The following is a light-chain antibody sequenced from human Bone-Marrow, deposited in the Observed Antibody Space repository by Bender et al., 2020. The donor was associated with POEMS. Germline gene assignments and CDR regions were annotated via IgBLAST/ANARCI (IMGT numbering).Light chain of an antibody. CDR1: SNDIGRHNY. J-gene: IGLJ3*02. CDR2: EVR. CDR3: CSYADNSVWV. Sequence: QSALTQPASVSGSPGQSITISCTGGSNDIGRHNYVSWYQQHPGKAPKLLIYEVRKRPSGVSNRFSGSKSDNTASLTISGLQAEDEADFYCCSYADNSVWVFGGGTKLTVL. V-gene: IGLV2-23*02.